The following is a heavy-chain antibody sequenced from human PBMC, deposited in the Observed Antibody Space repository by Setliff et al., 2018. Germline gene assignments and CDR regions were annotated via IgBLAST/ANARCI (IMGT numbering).Heavy chain of an antibody. CDR3: ARAGLAAAGRKGVFDH. V-gene: IGHV1-46*01. J-gene: IGHJ4*02. CDR1: GYSFTSHY. CDR2: INPGGLTS. Sequence: ASVKVSCKTSGYSFTSHYVHWVRQAPGQGLEWMGIINPGGLTSSSTQKFEGRVTMTRDTSTSTVYMELNSLTSDDTAVYYGARAGLAAAGRKGVFDHWGQGTLVTVSS. D-gene: IGHD6-25*01.